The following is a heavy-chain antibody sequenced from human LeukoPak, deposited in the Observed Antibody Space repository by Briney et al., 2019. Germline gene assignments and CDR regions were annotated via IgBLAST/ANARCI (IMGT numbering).Heavy chain of an antibody. CDR2: INTNSGNT. D-gene: IGHD3-10*01. CDR1: GYTFTTYD. V-gene: IGHV1-8*03. J-gene: IGHJ3*02. CDR3: VRRSGSGRNPFHI. Sequence: ASVKVSCKASGYTFTTYDINGVRQATGQGLEWMGWINTNSGNTGYAQKFQGRVTITRSVSISTAYMELSSLRSEDSAVYYCVRRSGSGRNPFHIWGRGTVVTVS.